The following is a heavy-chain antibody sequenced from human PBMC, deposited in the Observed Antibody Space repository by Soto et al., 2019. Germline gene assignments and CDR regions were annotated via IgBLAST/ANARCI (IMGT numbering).Heavy chain of an antibody. V-gene: IGHV4-4*07. CDR3: ARDGRGGYCSGGSCLLRSRSPEYYYYGMDV. J-gene: IGHJ6*02. CDR2: IYTSGST. Sequence: SETLSLTCTVSCGSISSYYWSWIRQPAGKGLEWIGRIYTSGSTNYNPPLKSRVTMSVDTSKNQFSLKLSSVTAADTAVYYCARDGRGGYCSGGSCLLRSRSPEYYYYGMDVWGQGTTVTVSS. D-gene: IGHD2-15*01. CDR1: CGSISSYY.